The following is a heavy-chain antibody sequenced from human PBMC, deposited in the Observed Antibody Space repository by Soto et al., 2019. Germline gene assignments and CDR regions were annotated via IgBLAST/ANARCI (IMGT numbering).Heavy chain of an antibody. CDR2: ISSSSSTI. CDR3: ARDRTRAVAGTYYFDY. D-gene: IGHD6-19*01. V-gene: IGHV3-48*01. CDR1: GFTFSSYS. J-gene: IGHJ4*02. Sequence: EVQLVESGGGLVQPGGSLRLSCAASGFTFSSYSMNWVRQAPGKGLEWVSYISSSSSTIYCADSVKGRFTISRDNAKNSLYLQMNSLRAEDTAVYYCARDRTRAVAGTYYFDYWGQGTLVTVSS.